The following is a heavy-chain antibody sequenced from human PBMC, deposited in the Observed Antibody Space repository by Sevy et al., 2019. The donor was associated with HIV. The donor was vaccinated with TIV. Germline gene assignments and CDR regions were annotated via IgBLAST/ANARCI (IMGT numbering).Heavy chain of an antibody. D-gene: IGHD2-2*01. V-gene: IGHV3-30-3*01. CDR3: AILGVDCVSTNCYGMRSLSFDF. CDR2: ISYDGSSK. CDR1: GLTFSSFA. J-gene: IGHJ4*02. Sequence: GGSLRLSCAASGLTFSSFAMHWVRQAPGKGLEWVAVISYDGSSKYSPDSVKGRFTISRDNAKNTLYLQMNRLRPEDTAVYFCAILGVDCVSTNCYGMRSLSFDFWGQGTLVTVSS.